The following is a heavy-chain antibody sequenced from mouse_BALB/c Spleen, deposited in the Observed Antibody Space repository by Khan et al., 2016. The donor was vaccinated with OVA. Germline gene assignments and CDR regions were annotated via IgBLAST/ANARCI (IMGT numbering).Heavy chain of an antibody. J-gene: IGHJ4*01. V-gene: IGHV1S137*01. Sequence: QIQLQQSGPEVVRPAVSVKISCKVSGDTFSDYAIHWVKQSHAKSLEWIGVISIYYGNTNYYHKFKGKATMTVNKSSSTAYMVLARLTSEDSDIYYCARGDFLLRLRGMDYWGQGTSVTGSS. CDR3: ARGDFLLRLRGMDY. CDR2: ISIYYGNT. CDR1: GDTFSDYA. D-gene: IGHD1-1*01.